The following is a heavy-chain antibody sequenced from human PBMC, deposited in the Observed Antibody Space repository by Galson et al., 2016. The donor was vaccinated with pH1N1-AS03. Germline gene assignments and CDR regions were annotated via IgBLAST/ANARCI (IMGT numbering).Heavy chain of an antibody. CDR3: ARRDSGWNWYFDL. CDR2: ISSSSSYT. J-gene: IGHJ2*01. Sequence: SLRLSCAASGFTFSDYYMSWIRQAPGKGLEWVSYISSSSSYTNYADSVKGRLTISRDNAKNSLYLQMNSLRAEDTAVYYCARRDSGWNWYFDLWGRGTLVTVSS. CDR1: GFTFSDYY. D-gene: IGHD6-19*01. V-gene: IGHV3-11*06.